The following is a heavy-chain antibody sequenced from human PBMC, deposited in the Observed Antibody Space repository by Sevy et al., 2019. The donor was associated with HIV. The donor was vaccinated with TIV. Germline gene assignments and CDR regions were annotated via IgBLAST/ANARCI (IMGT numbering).Heavy chain of an antibody. CDR3: VKRGFGSSGRYFSD. CDR1: GGSINSSSYY. J-gene: IGHJ4*02. Sequence: SETLSLTCSVSGGSINSSSYYWGWIRQPPGKGLELIGNVYYSGNTYYNPSLKSRVTISMDTPKNQFSLRMSSVTAADTAIYYCVKRGFGSSGRYFSDWGQGALVTVSS. D-gene: IGHD1-26*01. V-gene: IGHV4-39*01. CDR2: VYYSGNT.